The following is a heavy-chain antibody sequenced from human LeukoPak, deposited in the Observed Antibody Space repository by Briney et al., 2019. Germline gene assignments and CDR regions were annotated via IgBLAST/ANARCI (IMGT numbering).Heavy chain of an antibody. CDR2: ISSSGSTI. CDR1: GFTFSDYY. D-gene: IGHD3-22*01. J-gene: IGHJ4*02. Sequence: GGSLRLSCAASGFTFSDYYMSWIRQAPGKGLEWVSYISSSGSTIYYADSVKGRFTISRDNAKNSLYLQMNSLRAEDTAVYYCARAAPHYYDSSGYLFDYWGQGTLVTVSS. V-gene: IGHV3-11*04. CDR3: ARAAPHYYDSSGYLFDY.